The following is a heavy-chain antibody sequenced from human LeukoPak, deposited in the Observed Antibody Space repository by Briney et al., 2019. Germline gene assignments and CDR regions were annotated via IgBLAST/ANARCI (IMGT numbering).Heavy chain of an antibody. J-gene: IGHJ3*02. V-gene: IGHV4-59*08. Sequence: PSETLSLTCTVSGGSISSYYWSWIRQTPGKGLEWIGYIYYSGSTNYNPSLKSRVTISVDTSKNQFSLKLSSVTAADTAVYYCARRGAAAWPRYAFDIWGQGTMVTVSS. CDR3: ARRGAAAWPRYAFDI. D-gene: IGHD6-13*01. CDR1: GGSISSYY. CDR2: IYYSGST.